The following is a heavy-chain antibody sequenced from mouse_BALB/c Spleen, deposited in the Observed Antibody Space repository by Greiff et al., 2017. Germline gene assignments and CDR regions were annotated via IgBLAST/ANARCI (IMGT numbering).Heavy chain of an antibody. CDR2: IDPENGDT. V-gene: IGHV14-4*02. D-gene: IGHD1-2*01. J-gene: IGHJ3*01. Sequence: DVKLVESGAELVRSGASVKLSCTASGFNIKDYYMHWVKQRPEQGLEWIGWIDPENGDTEYAPKFQGKATMTADTSSNTAYLQLSSLTSEDTAVYYCNGGGFTTATAYWGQGTLVTVSA. CDR3: NGGGFTTATAY. CDR1: GFNIKDYY.